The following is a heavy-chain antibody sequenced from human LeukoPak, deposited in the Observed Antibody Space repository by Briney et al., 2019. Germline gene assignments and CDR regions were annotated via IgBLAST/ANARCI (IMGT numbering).Heavy chain of an antibody. Sequence: ASVKVSCKASGYTFTSYGISWVRQAPGQGLEWMGWISAYNGNTNYAQKLQGRVTMTTDTSTSTAYMELRSPRSDDTAGYYCARERIAEAGGYWYFDLWGRGTLVTVSS. J-gene: IGHJ2*01. CDR2: ISAYNGNT. D-gene: IGHD6-13*01. CDR3: ARERIAEAGGYWYFDL. CDR1: GYTFTSYG. V-gene: IGHV1-18*01.